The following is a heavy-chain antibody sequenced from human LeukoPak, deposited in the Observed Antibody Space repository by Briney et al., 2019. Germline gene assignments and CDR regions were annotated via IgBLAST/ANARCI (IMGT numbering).Heavy chain of an antibody. CDR1: GGSISSSSYY. J-gene: IGHJ4*02. Sequence: SETLSLTCTVSGGSISSSSYYWGWIRQPPGKGLEWIGSIYYSGSTYYNPSLKSRVTISVDTSKNQFSLKLSSVTAADTAVYYCARDQNFYSSFDYWGQGTLVTVSS. V-gene: IGHV4-39*07. D-gene: IGHD2-21*01. CDR3: ARDQNFYSSFDY. CDR2: IYYSGST.